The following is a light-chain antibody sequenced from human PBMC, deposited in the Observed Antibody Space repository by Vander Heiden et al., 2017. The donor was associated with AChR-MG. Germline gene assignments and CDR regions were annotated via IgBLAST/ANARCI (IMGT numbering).Light chain of an antibody. J-gene: IGLJ1*01. CDR2: DVS. CDR1: SSDVGGYNY. Sequence: QSALTQPRSVSGSPGPSVNISCTGTSSDVGGYNYVSWYQQHPGKAPNLMIYDVSKRPSGVPDRFSGSKSGNTASLTISGLQAEDEDDYYCCSYAGSASYVFGTGTKVTVL. V-gene: IGLV2-11*01. CDR3: CSYAGSASYV.